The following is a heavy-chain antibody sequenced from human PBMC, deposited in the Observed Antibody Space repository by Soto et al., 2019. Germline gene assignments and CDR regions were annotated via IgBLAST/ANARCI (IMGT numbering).Heavy chain of an antibody. D-gene: IGHD3-22*01. CDR3: AREGDSSGYPVYFDS. V-gene: IGHV1-58*01. Sequence: RASVKVSCKASGFIFTSSSVQWVRQARGQRLEWIGWITVGTGNTNYAQKFQERVTITRDMSTSTAYMELSNLRSEDTAVYYCAREGDSSGYPVYFDSWGQGTVVTVSS. CDR1: GFIFTSSS. CDR2: ITVGTGNT. J-gene: IGHJ4*02.